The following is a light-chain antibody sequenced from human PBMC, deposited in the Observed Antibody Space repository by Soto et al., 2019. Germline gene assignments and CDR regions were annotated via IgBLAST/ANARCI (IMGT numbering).Light chain of an antibody. CDR1: QNIGSS. CDR2: TTS. Sequence: DIPMTQSPSAMSASVGDRVTITCRASQNIGSSLAWFQQKPGKVPKRLIHTTSTMESGVPSRFSGSGSVTEFTLTISSLQPEDFATYYCLQHDSYPRTFGPGTKVDI. V-gene: IGKV1-17*03. CDR3: LQHDSYPRT. J-gene: IGKJ3*01.